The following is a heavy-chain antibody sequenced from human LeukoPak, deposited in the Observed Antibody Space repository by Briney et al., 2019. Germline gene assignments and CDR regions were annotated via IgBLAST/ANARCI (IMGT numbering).Heavy chain of an antibody. J-gene: IGHJ4*02. CDR2: ISHSGST. CDR3: ARRGRVELKRTFYFDY. V-gene: IGHV4-34*01. CDR1: GGSFSDYY. D-gene: IGHD1-7*01. Sequence: PPETLSLTCAVYGGSFSDYYWTWIRQPPGKGLEWVGDISHSGSTNYNTSLKSRVSISVDTSKNQFSLKLSSVTAADTAVYYCARRGRVELKRTFYFDYWGQGTLVT.